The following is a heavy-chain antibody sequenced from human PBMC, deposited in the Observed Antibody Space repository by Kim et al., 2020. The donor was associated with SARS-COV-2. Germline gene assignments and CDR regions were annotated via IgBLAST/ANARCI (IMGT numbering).Heavy chain of an antibody. J-gene: IGHJ4*02. D-gene: IGHD6-6*01. CDR1: GFTFSSYG. CDR2: ISYDGSNK. Sequence: GGSLRLSCAASGFTFSSYGMHWVRQAPGKGLEWVAVISYDGSNKYYADSVKGRFTISRDNSKNTLYLQMNSLRAEDTAAYYCAKAIKGSSSGLDYWGQGTLVTVSS. V-gene: IGHV3-30*18. CDR3: AKAIKGSSSGLDY.